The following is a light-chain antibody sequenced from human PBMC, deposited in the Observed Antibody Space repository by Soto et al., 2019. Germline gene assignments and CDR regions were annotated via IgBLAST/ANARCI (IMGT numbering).Light chain of an antibody. J-gene: IGKJ1*01. CDR1: QSIFSN. Sequence: EIVMTQSPATLSVSLGERATLSCRASQSIFSNVAWYQQKPGQAPRLLIYRASTRATGIPARFSGSGSGTEFTLTISSLQYEDFAVYYCQQYHNSWTFGQGTKVEIK. V-gene: IGKV3-15*01. CDR3: QQYHNSWT. CDR2: RAS.